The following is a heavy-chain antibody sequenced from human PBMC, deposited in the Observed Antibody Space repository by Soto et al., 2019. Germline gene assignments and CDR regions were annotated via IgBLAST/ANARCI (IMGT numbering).Heavy chain of an antibody. CDR3: ARDRPIRYYDSSGPSYYFDY. D-gene: IGHD3-22*01. V-gene: IGHV3-33*01. J-gene: IGHJ4*02. CDR2: IWYDGSNK. CDR1: GFTFSSYG. Sequence: PGGSLRLSCAASGFTFSSYGMHWVRQAPGKGLEWVAVIWYDGSNKYYADSVKGRFTISRDNSKNTLYLQMNSLRAEDTAVYYCARDRPIRYYDSSGPSYYFDYWGQGTLVTVSS.